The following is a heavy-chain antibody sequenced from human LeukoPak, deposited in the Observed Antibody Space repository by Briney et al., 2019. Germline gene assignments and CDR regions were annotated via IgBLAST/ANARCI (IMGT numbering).Heavy chain of an antibody. CDR2: ISGGGETT. J-gene: IGHJ4*02. V-gene: IGHV3-23*01. Sequence: GGSLRLSCATSGFTFNNYAMNWIRQAPGKGLEWVSSISGGGETTYYADSAKGRFTISRDNSQNTLYLQMNSLRAEDTAVYYCARDYADYVGYFFFDYWGQGTLVTVSS. CDR1: GFTFNNYA. D-gene: IGHD4-17*01. CDR3: ARDYADYVGYFFFDY.